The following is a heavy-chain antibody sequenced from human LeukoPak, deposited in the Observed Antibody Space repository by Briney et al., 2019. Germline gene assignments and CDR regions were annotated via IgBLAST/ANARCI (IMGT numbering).Heavy chain of an antibody. V-gene: IGHV3-53*01. CDR2: IYNSGST. J-gene: IGHJ3*02. CDR1: GFTVGYNY. D-gene: IGHD3-3*01. Sequence: PGGSLRLSCAASGFTVGYNYMTWVRQAPGKGLEWVAAIYNSGSTYYADSVKGRFTISRDNSKNTLYPQMNSLRAEDTAIYYCTKGSVLTIFGMAWHAFDIWGQGTMVTVSP. CDR3: TKGSVLTIFGMAWHAFDI.